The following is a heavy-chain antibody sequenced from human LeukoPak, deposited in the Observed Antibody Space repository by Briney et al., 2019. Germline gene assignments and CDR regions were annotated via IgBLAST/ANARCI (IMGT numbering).Heavy chain of an antibody. CDR3: AREGFLEPADY. Sequence: GASVKVSCKASGYTFTSYYMHWVRQAPGQGLEWMGWISAYNGNTNYAQKLQGRVTMTTDTSTSTAYMELRSLRSDDTAVYYCAREGFLEPADYWGQGTLVTVSS. CDR1: GYTFTSYY. D-gene: IGHD3-3*01. J-gene: IGHJ4*02. CDR2: ISAYNGNT. V-gene: IGHV1-18*04.